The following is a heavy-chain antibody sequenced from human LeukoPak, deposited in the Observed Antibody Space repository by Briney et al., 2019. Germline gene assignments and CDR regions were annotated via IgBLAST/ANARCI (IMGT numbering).Heavy chain of an antibody. CDR3: ARATGNSDHSPREPIHWYFDL. Sequence: ASVKVSCKXSGGTFSTFGLSWVRQAPGQGLEWMGGIIPIFGPANYSQKFQGRVTITADESTSTAYMELSSLRSEDTAVYFCARATGNSDHSPREPIHWYFDLWGRGTLVTVSS. CDR2: IIPIFGPA. CDR1: GGTFSTFG. V-gene: IGHV1-69*13. D-gene: IGHD4-23*01. J-gene: IGHJ2*01.